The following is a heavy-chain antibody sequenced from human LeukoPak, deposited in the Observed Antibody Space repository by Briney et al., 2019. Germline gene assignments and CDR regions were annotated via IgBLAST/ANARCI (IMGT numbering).Heavy chain of an antibody. J-gene: IGHJ4*02. CDR1: GFTFNTYI. V-gene: IGHV3-21*01. CDR2: ISSSSTYI. Sequence: TGGSLRLSCAASGFTFNTYIMNWVRQAPGKGLEWVSSISSSSTYIYYADSVKGRFTISRDNAKNSLYLQMNSLRAEDTAVYYCARGRGGDYYFDYWGQGTLVTVSS. D-gene: IGHD2-21*02. CDR3: ARGRGGDYYFDY.